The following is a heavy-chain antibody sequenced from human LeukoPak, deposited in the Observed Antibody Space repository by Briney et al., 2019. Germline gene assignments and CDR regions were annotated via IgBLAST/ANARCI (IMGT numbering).Heavy chain of an antibody. CDR3: ARGSGWYYFDY. CDR1: GGSISSYY. Sequence: SETLSLTCTVSGGSISSYYWSWIRQPPGKGPEWIGYIYYSGSTNYNPSLKSRVTISVDTSKNQFSLKLSSVTAADTAVYYCARGSGWYYFDYWGQGTLVTVSS. V-gene: IGHV4-59*01. J-gene: IGHJ4*02. CDR2: IYYSGST. D-gene: IGHD6-19*01.